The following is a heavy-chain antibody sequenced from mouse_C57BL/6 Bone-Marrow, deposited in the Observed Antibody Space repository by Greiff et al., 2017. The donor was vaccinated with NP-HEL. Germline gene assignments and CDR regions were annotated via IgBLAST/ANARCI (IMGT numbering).Heavy chain of an antibody. CDR2: ISDGGSYT. V-gene: IGHV5-4*01. CDR3: ARDQVGRGDFDY. D-gene: IGHD4-1*01. CDR1: GFTFSSYA. J-gene: IGHJ2*01. Sequence: EVMLVESGGGLVKPGGSLKLSCAASGFTFSSYAMSWVRQTPEKRLEWVATISDGGSYTYYPDNVKGRFTISRDNAKNHLYLQMSHLKSEDTAMYYCARDQVGRGDFDYWGKGTTLTVSS.